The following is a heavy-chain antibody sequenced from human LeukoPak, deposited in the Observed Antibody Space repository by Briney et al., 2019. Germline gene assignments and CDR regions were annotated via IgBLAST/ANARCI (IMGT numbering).Heavy chain of an antibody. CDR3: ARDDSSGWSLYYYYYYGMDV. CDR2: IKQDGSEK. Sequence: GGSLRLSCAASGFTLSSYWMSWVRPAPGKGLEWVANIKQDGSEKYYVDSVKGRFTISRDNAKNSLYLQMNSLRAEDTAVYYCARDDSSGWSLYYYYYYGMDVWGQGTTVTVSS. V-gene: IGHV3-7*01. D-gene: IGHD6-19*01. CDR1: GFTLSSYW. J-gene: IGHJ6*02.